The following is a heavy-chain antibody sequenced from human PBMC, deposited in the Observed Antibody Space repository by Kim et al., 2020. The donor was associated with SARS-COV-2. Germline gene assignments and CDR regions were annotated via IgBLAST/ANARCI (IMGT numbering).Heavy chain of an antibody. CDR1: GYTFTSYG. Sequence: ASVKVSCKASGYTFTSYGISWVRQAPGQGLEWMGWISAYNGNTNHAQKLQGRVTMTTDTSTSTAYMELRSLRSDDTAVYYCARDRNPYYYGSGSYFPFDYWGQGTLVTVSS. V-gene: IGHV1-18*01. CDR3: ARDRNPYYYGSGSYFPFDY. D-gene: IGHD3-10*01. CDR2: ISAYNGNT. J-gene: IGHJ4*02.